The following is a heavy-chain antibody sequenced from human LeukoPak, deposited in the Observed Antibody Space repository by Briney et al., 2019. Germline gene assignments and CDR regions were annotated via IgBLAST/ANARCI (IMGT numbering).Heavy chain of an antibody. J-gene: IGHJ5*02. CDR1: GGSFSGYY. CDR2: ISHSGST. Sequence: SETLSLTCAVYGGSFSGYYWSWIRQPPGKGLEWIGEISHSGSTNYNPSLKSRVTISVDTSKNQFSLKLSSVTAADTAVYYCARGGEQQLVRDGWFDPWGQGTLVTVSS. D-gene: IGHD6-13*01. CDR3: ARGGEQQLVRDGWFDP. V-gene: IGHV4-34*01.